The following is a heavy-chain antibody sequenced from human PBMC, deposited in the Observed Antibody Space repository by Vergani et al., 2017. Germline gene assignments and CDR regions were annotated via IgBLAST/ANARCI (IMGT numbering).Heavy chain of an antibody. V-gene: IGHV4-30-4*08. CDR3: ARGTPGIAVAGSLNWFDP. CDR2: IYYSGST. Sequence: QVQLQESGPGLVKPSQTLSLTCTVSGGSISSGDYYWSWIRQPPGKGLEWIGYIYYSGSTYYNPPLKSRVTISVDTSKNQFSLKLSSVTAADTAVYYCARGTPGIAVAGSLNWFDPWGQGTLVTVSS. D-gene: IGHD6-19*01. J-gene: IGHJ5*02. CDR1: GGSISSGDYY.